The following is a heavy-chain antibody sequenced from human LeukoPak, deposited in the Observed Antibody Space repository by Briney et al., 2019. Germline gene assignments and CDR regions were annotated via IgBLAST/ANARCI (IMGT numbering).Heavy chain of an antibody. V-gene: IGHV3-48*04. J-gene: IGHJ4*02. D-gene: IGHD5-24*01. CDR2: ISGSSNTI. CDR1: GFTFRTYS. CDR3: ARDYNTSEIIFDS. Sequence: GGSLRLSCAASGFTFRTYSMNWVRQAPGKGLEWISYISGSSNTIFYADSVKGRFTISRDNAKNSLYLQMNNLRAEDTAVYYCARDYNTSEIIFDSWGQGTPVTVSP.